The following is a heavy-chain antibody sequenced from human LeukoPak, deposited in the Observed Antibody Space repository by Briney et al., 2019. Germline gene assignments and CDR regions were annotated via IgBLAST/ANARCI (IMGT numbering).Heavy chain of an antibody. CDR1: GFTVSSNS. CDR2: IYSGGNT. CDR3: VRDKVVGPTLFDY. V-gene: IGHV3-53*01. D-gene: IGHD1-26*01. J-gene: IGHJ4*02. Sequence: GGSLRLSCTVSGFTVSSNSMSWVRQAPGKGLEWVSFIYSGGNTHYSDSVKGRFTISRDNSKNTLYLQMNSLRAEDTAVYYCVRDKVVGPTLFDYWGQGTLVTVSS.